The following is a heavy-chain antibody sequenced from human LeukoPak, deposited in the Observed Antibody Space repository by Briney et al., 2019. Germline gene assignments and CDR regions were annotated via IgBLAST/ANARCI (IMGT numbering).Heavy chain of an antibody. CDR3: ARVDGTMVRGVRGNENYYYYGMDV. J-gene: IGHJ6*02. Sequence: PSETLSLTCTVSGGSISSYYWSWIRQPPGKGLEWIGYIYYSGSTNYNPSLKSRVTMSVDTSKNQFSLKLSSVTAADTAVYYCARVDGTMVRGVRGNENYYYYGMDVWGQGTTVTVSS. CDR2: IYYSGST. CDR1: GGSISSYY. V-gene: IGHV4-59*12. D-gene: IGHD3-10*01.